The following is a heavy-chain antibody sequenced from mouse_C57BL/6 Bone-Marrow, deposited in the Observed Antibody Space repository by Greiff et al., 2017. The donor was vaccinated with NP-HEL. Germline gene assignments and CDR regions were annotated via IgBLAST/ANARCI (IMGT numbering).Heavy chain of an antibody. CDR2: IYPSDSET. CDR3: ARRLRYYYAMDY. Sequence: VQLQQPGAALVRPGSSVKLSCKASGYTFTGYWMHWVKQRPIQGLEWIGNIYPSDSETHYNQKFKDKATLTVDKSSSTAYMQLSSLTSEDSAVYYCARRLRYYYAMDYWGQGTSVTVSS. CDR1: GYTFTGYW. D-gene: IGHD2-2*01. V-gene: IGHV1-52*01. J-gene: IGHJ4*01.